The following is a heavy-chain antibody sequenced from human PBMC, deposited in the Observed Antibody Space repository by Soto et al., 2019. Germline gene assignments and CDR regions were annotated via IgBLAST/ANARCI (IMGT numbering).Heavy chain of an antibody. CDR2: IIPILGIA. CDR3: ARSTSFNYYGSGSYYSAPGNPGGFDP. CDR1: GGTFSSYT. Sequence: QVQLVQSGAEVKKPGSSVKVSCKASGGTFSSYTISWVRQAPGQGLEWMGRIIPILGIANYAQKFQGRVTITADKSTSTAYMELSSLRSEDTAVYYCARSTSFNYYGSGSYYSAPGNPGGFDPWGQGTLVTVSS. D-gene: IGHD3-10*01. V-gene: IGHV1-69*02. J-gene: IGHJ5*02.